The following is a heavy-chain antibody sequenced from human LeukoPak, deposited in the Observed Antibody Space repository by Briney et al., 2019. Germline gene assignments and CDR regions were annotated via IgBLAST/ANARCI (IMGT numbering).Heavy chain of an antibody. V-gene: IGHV3-23*01. D-gene: IGHD3-10*01. Sequence: PGGSLGLSCAASGFTFGAYAMNWVRQAPGKGLEWVSSISGGGDSTNYAASVKGRFSISRDSSKNTVDLQLNNLRAEDTAVYYCAKGANYYGSGREFDNWGQGTLVTVSS. CDR1: GFTFGAYA. CDR2: ISGGGDST. J-gene: IGHJ4*02. CDR3: AKGANYYGSGREFDN.